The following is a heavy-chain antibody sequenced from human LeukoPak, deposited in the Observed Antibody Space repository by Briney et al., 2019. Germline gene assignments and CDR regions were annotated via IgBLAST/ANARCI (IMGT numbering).Heavy chain of an antibody. Sequence: SETLSLTCTVSGGSISSNYWSWIRQPPGKGLEWIGYVFYRGSTNYNPSLKRRVTISVDTPKNQFSLKLSSVTAADTAMYYCARFRYDGSGYYYVFDYWGQGTLVTVSS. D-gene: IGHD3-22*01. J-gene: IGHJ4*02. CDR1: GGSISSNY. V-gene: IGHV4-59*01. CDR3: ARFRYDGSGYYYVFDY. CDR2: VFYRGST.